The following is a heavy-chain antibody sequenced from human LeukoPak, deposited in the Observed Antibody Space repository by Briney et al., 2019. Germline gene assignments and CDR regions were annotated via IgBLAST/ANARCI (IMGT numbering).Heavy chain of an antibody. J-gene: IGHJ3*02. CDR2: MHYSGST. CDR3: ARESVYSGRYYAFDI. D-gene: IGHD1-26*01. V-gene: IGHV4-59*11. Sequence: PSETLSLTCTVSGGSISGHYWNWIRQSPGKGLEWIGYMHYSGSTNYNPSLKGRVTISVDTSKNQFSLKLNSVTAADTAVYYCARESVYSGRYYAFDIWGQGTMVTVSS. CDR1: GGSISGHY.